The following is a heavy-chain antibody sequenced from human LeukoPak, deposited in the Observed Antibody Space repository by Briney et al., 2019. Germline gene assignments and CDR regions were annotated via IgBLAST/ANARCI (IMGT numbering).Heavy chain of an antibody. Sequence: GASVKVSCKASGYTFTGYYMHWVRQAPGQGLEWMGWINPNSGGTNYAHKFQGRVTMTRDTSISTAYMELSRLRSDDTAVYYCARALVSYYDFWSGYYTAVDYWGQGTLVTVSS. CDR3: ARALVSYYDFWSGYYTAVDY. V-gene: IGHV1-2*02. CDR2: INPNSGGT. D-gene: IGHD3-3*01. J-gene: IGHJ4*02. CDR1: GYTFTGYY.